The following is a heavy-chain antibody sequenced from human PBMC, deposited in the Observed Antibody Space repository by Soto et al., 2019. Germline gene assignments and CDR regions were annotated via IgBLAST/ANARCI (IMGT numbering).Heavy chain of an antibody. CDR3: ARGGSNWFDP. CDR1: GGSISSGGYS. Sequence: PSETLSLTCAVSGGSISSGGYSWSWIRQPPGKGLEWIGYIYHSGSTYYNPSLKSRVTISVDTSKDQFSLKLSSVTAADTAVYYCARGGSNWFDPWGQGTLVTVAS. V-gene: IGHV4-30-2*01. J-gene: IGHJ5*02. CDR2: IYHSGST.